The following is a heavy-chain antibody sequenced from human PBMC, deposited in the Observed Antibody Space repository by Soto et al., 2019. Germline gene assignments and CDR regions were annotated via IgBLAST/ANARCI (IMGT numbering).Heavy chain of an antibody. CDR3: ARGLDYGYLLSYFDY. D-gene: IGHD5-18*01. Sequence: NPSETLSLTCAVYGGSFSGYYWSWIRQPPGKGLEWIGEINHSGSTNYNPSLKSRVTISVDTSKNQFSLKLSSVTAADAAVYYCARGLDYGYLLSYFDYWGQGTLVTVSS. CDR1: GGSFSGYY. CDR2: INHSGST. J-gene: IGHJ4*02. V-gene: IGHV4-34*01.